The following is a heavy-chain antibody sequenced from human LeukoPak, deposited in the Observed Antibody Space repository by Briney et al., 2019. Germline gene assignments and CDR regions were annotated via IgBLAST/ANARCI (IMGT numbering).Heavy chain of an antibody. CDR2: INHSGST. Sequence: SETLSLTCAVYGGSFSGYYWSWIRQPPGKGLEWIGEINHSGSTNYNPSLKSRVTISVDTSKNQFSLKLSSVTAADTAVYYCARGGGVDSQPERYYFDYWGQGTLVTVSS. D-gene: IGHD3-3*01. V-gene: IGHV4-34*01. J-gene: IGHJ4*02. CDR1: GGSFSGYY. CDR3: ARGGGVDSQPERYYFDY.